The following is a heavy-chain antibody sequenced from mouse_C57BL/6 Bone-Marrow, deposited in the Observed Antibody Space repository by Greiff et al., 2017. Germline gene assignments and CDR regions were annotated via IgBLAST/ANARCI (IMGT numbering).Heavy chain of an antibody. D-gene: IGHD2-2*01. Sequence: VQVVESGPGLVQPSQSLSITCTVSGFSLTSCGVHWVRQSPGKGLEWLGVIWSGGSTDYNAAFISRLSISKDNSKSQVFFKMNSLQADDTAIYYCASPIYYGYDGWYFDVWGTGTTVTVSS. J-gene: IGHJ1*03. V-gene: IGHV2-2*01. CDR2: IWSGGST. CDR3: ASPIYYGYDGWYFDV. CDR1: GFSLTSCG.